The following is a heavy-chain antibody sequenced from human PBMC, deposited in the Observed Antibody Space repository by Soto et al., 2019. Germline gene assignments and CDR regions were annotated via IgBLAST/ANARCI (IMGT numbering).Heavy chain of an antibody. CDR3: ARVVGKQLWARGPAFDI. CDR2: ISSSGSTI. CDR1: GFTFISYE. J-gene: IGHJ3*02. D-gene: IGHD5-18*01. Sequence: GGSLRLSCAASGFTFISYEMNWVRQAPGKGLEWVSYISSSGSTIYYADSVKGRFTISRDNAKNSLYLQMNSLRAEDTAVYYCARVVGKQLWARGPAFDIWGQGTMVTVSS. V-gene: IGHV3-48*03.